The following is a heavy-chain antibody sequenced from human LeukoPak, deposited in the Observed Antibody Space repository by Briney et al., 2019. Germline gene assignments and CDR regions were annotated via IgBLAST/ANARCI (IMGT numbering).Heavy chain of an antibody. D-gene: IGHD3-22*01. CDR3: ARAVGNYYDSSGYDDYYGMDV. CDR1: GFTVSSNY. CDR2: IYSGGST. J-gene: IGHJ6*02. V-gene: IGHV3-53*01. Sequence: GGSLRLSCAASGFTVSSNYMSWVRQAPGKGLEWVSVIYSGGSTYYADSVKGRFTISRDNSKNTLYLQMNSLRAEDTAVYYCARAVGNYYDSSGYDDYYGMDVWGQGTTVTVSS.